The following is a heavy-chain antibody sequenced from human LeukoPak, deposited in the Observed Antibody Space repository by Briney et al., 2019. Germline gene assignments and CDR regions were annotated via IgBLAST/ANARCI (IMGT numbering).Heavy chain of an antibody. D-gene: IGHD3-10*02. V-gene: IGHV3-7*01. CDR2: IKQDGSEK. CDR1: GFTFSSYW. J-gene: IGHJ6*04. Sequence: GGSLRLSCAASGFTFSSYWMSWVGQAPGKGVEWVANIKQDGSEKNYEDSVKGRFTISRDKAKNSLYLQMNSLRADDTAVYYCAELGITMIGGVWGKGTTVTISS. CDR3: AELGITMIGGV.